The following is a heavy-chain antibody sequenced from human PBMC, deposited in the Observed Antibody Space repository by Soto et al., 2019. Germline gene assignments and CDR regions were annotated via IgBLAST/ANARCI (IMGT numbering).Heavy chain of an antibody. CDR3: AREGYYYDSSGSTGGDYYYYGMDV. D-gene: IGHD3-22*01. V-gene: IGHV3-30-3*01. Sequence: TGGSLRLSFAASGFTFSSYAMHWVRQAPGKGLEWVTVISYDGSNKYYADSVKGRFTISRDNSKNTLYLQMNSLRAEDTAVYYCAREGYYYDSSGSTGGDYYYYGMDVWGQGTTVTVSS. J-gene: IGHJ6*02. CDR1: GFTFSSYA. CDR2: ISYDGSNK.